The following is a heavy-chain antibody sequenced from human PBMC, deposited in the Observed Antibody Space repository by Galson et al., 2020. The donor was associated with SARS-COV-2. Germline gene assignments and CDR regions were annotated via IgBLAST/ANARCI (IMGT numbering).Heavy chain of an antibody. CDR1: GGSFSGYY. J-gene: IGHJ3*02. CDR2: INHSGST. D-gene: IGHD3-22*01. Sequence: SQTLSLTCAVYGGSFSGYYWRWIRQPPGKGLEWTGEINHSGSTNYNPSLKSRVTISVDTSKNQFSLKLSSVTAADTAVYYCASLLPPYYYDSSGTFDIWGQGTMVTVSS. CDR3: ASLLPPYYYDSSGTFDI. V-gene: IGHV4-34*01.